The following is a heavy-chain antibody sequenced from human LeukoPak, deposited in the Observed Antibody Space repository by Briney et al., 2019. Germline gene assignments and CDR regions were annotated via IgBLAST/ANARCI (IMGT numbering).Heavy chain of an antibody. D-gene: IGHD6-19*01. CDR3: AMSSSVTRFDY. CDR2: ISTNGNT. CDR1: GGSIRSGSFY. J-gene: IGHJ4*02. Sequence: PSETLSLTCTVSGGSIRSGSFYWSWIRQPAGKGLEWIWRISTNGNTNCTPSLESRVTISVDTSKNQFSLMLNSVTAADTAVYYCAMSSSVTRFDYWGQGTLVTVSS. V-gene: IGHV4-61*02.